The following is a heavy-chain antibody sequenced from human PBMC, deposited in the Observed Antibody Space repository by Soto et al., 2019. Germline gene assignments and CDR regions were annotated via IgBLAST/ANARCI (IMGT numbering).Heavy chain of an antibody. D-gene: IGHD3-3*01. J-gene: IGHJ4*02. CDR1: GFTFTSYA. V-gene: IGHV3-23*01. CDR3: AKHDFWTVDKTGLDS. CDR2: ISGSGGDT. Sequence: EVQLLESGGGLVQPGGSLRLSCSASGFTFTSYAMSWVRQAPGKGLEWVSGISGSGGDTKSADSVKGRFTISRDNFKNMLYLQMNTLRAEDTAVYYCAKHDFWTVDKTGLDSWGQGTLVTVSS.